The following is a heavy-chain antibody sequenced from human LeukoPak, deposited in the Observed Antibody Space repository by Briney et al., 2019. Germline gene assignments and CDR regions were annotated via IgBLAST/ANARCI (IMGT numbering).Heavy chain of an antibody. V-gene: IGHV3-21*01. CDR1: GFTFSNYD. CDR3: ARIGLDRDAYNSFDY. CDR2: ISATTIYR. Sequence: PGGSLRLSCAASGFTFSNYDMTWVRQAPGKGLEWVSSISATTIYRFSAGSVRGRFTISRDNVENSLYLQMNDLRREDTAVYYCARIGLDRDAYNSFDYWGQGTLVIVSS. J-gene: IGHJ4*02. D-gene: IGHD5-24*01.